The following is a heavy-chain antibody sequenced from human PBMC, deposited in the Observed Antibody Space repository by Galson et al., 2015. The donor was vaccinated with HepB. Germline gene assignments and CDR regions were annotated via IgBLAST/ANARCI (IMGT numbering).Heavy chain of an antibody. D-gene: IGHD1-26*01. CDR3: ARQLGATRHYFDY. CDR1: GYPFSACS. J-gene: IGHJ4*02. V-gene: IGHV3-48*04. Sequence: SLRLSCAASGYPFSACSLNWVRQAPGKGLEWVSYISSGSSTIHYADSVKGRFTISRDSAKSSLILQMNSLRAEDTAVYYCARQLGATRHYFDYWGQGTLVTVSS. CDR2: ISSGSSTI.